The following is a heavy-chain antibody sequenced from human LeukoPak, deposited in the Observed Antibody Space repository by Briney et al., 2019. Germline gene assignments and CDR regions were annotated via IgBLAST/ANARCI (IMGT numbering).Heavy chain of an antibody. CDR3: ARDSHIVVAFDY. V-gene: IGHV3-7*01. Sequence: GGSLRLSCAASGFNFRTYAMSWVRQAPGKGLEWVANIKQDGSEKYYVDSVKGRFTISRDNAKNSLYLQMNSLRAEDTAVYYCARDSHIVVAFDYWGQGTLVTVSS. CDR1: GFNFRTYA. CDR2: IKQDGSEK. D-gene: IGHD2-15*01. J-gene: IGHJ4*02.